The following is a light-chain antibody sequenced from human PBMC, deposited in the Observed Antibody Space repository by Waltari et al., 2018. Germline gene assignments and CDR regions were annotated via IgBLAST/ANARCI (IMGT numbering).Light chain of an antibody. CDR2: EGS. J-gene: IGLJ2*01. V-gene: IGLV2-23*03. CDR1: SSAVGSHNL. CDR3: CSYAGSSTFEV. Sequence: QSALPQPAPVSGSPGQPITIPCPGTSSAVGSHNLVSWYQQHPGKAPKLMIYEGSKRPSGVSNRFSGSKSGNTASLRISGLQAEDEADYYCCSYAGSSTFEVFGGGTKLTVL.